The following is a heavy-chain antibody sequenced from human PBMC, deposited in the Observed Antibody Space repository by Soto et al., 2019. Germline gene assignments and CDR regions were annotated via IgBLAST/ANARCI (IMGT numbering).Heavy chain of an antibody. Sequence: GGSLRLSCVASGFSFSSFTMNWVRQAPGKGLEWLSIIGKGGNYTYYGDSVKGRFTISRDNAKNSLYLQMDRLRVEDTAVYYCATIAVGATVFDSWGQGTLVTVSS. CDR3: ATIAVGATVFDS. CDR1: GFSFSSFT. CDR2: IGKGGNYT. V-gene: IGHV3-21*06. J-gene: IGHJ4*02. D-gene: IGHD1-26*01.